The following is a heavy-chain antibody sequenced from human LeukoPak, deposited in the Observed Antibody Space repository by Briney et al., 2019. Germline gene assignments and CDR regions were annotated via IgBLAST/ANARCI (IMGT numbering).Heavy chain of an antibody. CDR1: GGTFSSYA. J-gene: IGHJ5*02. V-gene: IGHV1-69*01. Sequence: SVKVSCKASGGTFSSYAISWVRQAPGQGLEWMGGIIPIFGTANYAQKFQGRVTITADESTSTAYMELSSLRSEDTAVYYCARVSGYYGSGSMWFDPWGQGTLVTVSS. CDR3: ARVSGYYGSGSMWFDP. D-gene: IGHD3-10*01. CDR2: IIPIFGTA.